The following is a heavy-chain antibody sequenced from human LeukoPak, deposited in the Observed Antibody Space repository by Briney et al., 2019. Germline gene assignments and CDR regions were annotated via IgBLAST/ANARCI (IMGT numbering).Heavy chain of an antibody. D-gene: IGHD3-10*01. CDR1: SXAX. CDR2: XXSXTDGGTT. J-gene: IGHJ4*02. Sequence: SXAXMSXVXQAXXKGLEWXXXXXSXTDGGTTDYAAPVKGRFTISRDDSKNTLYLQMNSLKTEDTAVYYCTTDISGYYYGSGSYVVDYWGQGTLVTVSS. V-gene: IGHV3-15*01. CDR3: TTDISGYYYGSGSYVVDY.